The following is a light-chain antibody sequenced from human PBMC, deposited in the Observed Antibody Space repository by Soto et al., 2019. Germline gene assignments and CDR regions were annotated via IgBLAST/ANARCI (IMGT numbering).Light chain of an antibody. CDR1: DSDVGGYNY. CDR3: SSYTTSSTPYV. J-gene: IGLJ1*01. CDR2: EVS. V-gene: IGLV2-14*01. Sequence: QSVLAQPASVSGSPGQSITISCTGTDSDVGGYNYVSWYQQHPGKAPKLIIYEVSNRPSGVSTRFSGSKSGNTASLTISGLQAEDEADYYCSSYTTSSTPYVFGTGTKVTAL.